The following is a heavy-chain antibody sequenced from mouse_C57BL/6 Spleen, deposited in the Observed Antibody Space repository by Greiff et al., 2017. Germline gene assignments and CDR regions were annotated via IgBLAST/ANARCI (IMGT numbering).Heavy chain of an antibody. D-gene: IGHD1-3*01. J-gene: IGHJ4*01. V-gene: IGHV1-64*01. CDR2: IHPNSGST. CDR3: ASNSGYWVDY. Sequence: QVQLQQPGAELVKPGASVKLSCKASGYTFTSYWMHWVKQRPGQGLEWIGMIHPNSGSTNYNEKFKSKATLTVDKSSRTAYMQLSSLTSEDSAVYYCASNSGYWVDYWGQGTSVTVSS. CDR1: GYTFTSYW.